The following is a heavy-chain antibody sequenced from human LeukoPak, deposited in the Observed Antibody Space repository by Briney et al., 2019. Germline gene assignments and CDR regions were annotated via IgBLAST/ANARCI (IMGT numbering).Heavy chain of an antibody. CDR2: ISGGFSGT. CDR1: GFTFSNYA. D-gene: IGHD3-22*01. CDR3: ARELPPVVTYYFDY. Sequence: GGSLRLSCAASGFTFSNYAMSWVRQAPGKGLEWVSTISGGFSGTYYADSVKGRFTISRDNSKNTLYLQMNSLRAEDTAVYYCARELPPVVTYYFDYWGQGTLVTVSS. V-gene: IGHV3-23*01. J-gene: IGHJ4*02.